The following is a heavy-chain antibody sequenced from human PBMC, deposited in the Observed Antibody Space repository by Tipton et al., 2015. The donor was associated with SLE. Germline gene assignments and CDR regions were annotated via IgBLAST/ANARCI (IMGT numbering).Heavy chain of an antibody. J-gene: IGHJ4*02. CDR2: VWSGGTTK. D-gene: IGHD6-13*01. CDR1: GFTFRAYG. Sequence: QLVQSGGGLVQAGGSLRLSCAASGFTFRAYGMHWVRQAPGKGLEWVAIVWSGGTTKFYADSVKGRFTVSRDDSNNMLYLQMNSLRADDTAVYYCARDVILQQLDYWGQGTLVTVSS. CDR3: ARDVILQQLDY. V-gene: IGHV3-30*02.